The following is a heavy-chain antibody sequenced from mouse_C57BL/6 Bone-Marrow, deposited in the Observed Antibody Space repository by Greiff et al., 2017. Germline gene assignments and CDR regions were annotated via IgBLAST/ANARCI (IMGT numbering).Heavy chain of an antibody. CDR1: GYTFTSYD. CDR3: ARDYGSSYWYFDF. J-gene: IGHJ1*03. CDR2: IYPRDGST. V-gene: IGHV1-85*01. Sequence: QVHVKQSGPELVKPGASVKLSCKASGYTFTSYDINWVKQRPGQGLEWIGWIYPRDGSTKYNEKFKGKATLTVDTSSSTAYMELHSLTSEDSAVYFCARDYGSSYWYFDFWGTGTTVTVSS. D-gene: IGHD1-1*01.